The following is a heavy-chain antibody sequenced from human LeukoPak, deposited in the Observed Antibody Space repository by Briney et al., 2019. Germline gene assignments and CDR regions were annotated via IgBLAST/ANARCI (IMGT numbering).Heavy chain of an antibody. CDR2: ISYDGSNK. J-gene: IGHJ4*02. D-gene: IGHD3-10*01. V-gene: IGHV3-30*18. Sequence: PGGSLRLSCAASGFTFSSYGMHWVRQAPGKGLEWVAVISYDGSNKYYADSVKGRFTISRDNSKNTLYLQMNSLRAEDTAVYYCANVASVTMVRGASDYWGQGTLVTVSS. CDR3: ANVASVTMVRGASDY. CDR1: GFTFSSYG.